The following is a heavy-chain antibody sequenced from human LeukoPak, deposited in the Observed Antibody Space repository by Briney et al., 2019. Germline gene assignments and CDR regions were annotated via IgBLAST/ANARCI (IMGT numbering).Heavy chain of an antibody. CDR3: ASSSYSSSSS. V-gene: IGHV3-7*01. Sequence: GGSLRLSCAVSGFTFTNYWMIWVRQAPGKGLEWVANINEDGSEKYYVGSVEGRFTISRDNAKNSVFLQMNSLRADDTAMYYCASSSYSSSSSWGQGTLVTVSS. D-gene: IGHD6-6*01. CDR2: INEDGSEK. J-gene: IGHJ5*02. CDR1: GFTFTNYW.